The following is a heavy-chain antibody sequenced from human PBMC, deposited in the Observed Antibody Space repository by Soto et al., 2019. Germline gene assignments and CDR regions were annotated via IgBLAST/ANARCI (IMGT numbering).Heavy chain of an antibody. Sequence: QVQLVQSGAEVKKPGSSVKVSCKASGGTFSSYAISWVRQAPGQGLEWMGGIIPIFGTANYAQKFQGRVTITADESTSTAYMELSSLRSEDTAVYYCEIPVGMGAMVWMRGYWFDPWGQGTLVTVSS. D-gene: IGHD5-18*01. CDR3: EIPVGMGAMVWMRGYWFDP. V-gene: IGHV1-69*01. CDR2: IIPIFGTA. J-gene: IGHJ5*02. CDR1: GGTFSSYA.